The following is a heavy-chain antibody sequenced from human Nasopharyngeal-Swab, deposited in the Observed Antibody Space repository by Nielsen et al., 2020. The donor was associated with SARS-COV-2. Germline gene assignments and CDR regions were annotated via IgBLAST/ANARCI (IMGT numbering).Heavy chain of an antibody. D-gene: IGHD1-26*01. J-gene: IGHJ3*02. CDR1: GYTFTGYY. CDR2: INPNSGGT. CDR3: ARASGVGSFDI. V-gene: IGHV1-2*02. Sequence: ASVKVSCKASGYTFTGYYMHWVRQAPGQGLEWMGWINPNSGGTNYAQKFQGRVTMTRDTSTSTVYMELSSLRSEDTAVYYCARASGVGSFDIWGQGTMVTVSS.